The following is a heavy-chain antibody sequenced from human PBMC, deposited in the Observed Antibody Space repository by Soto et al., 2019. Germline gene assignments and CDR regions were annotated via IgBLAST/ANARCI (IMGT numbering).Heavy chain of an antibody. Sequence: GGSLRLSCAASGFTFSSYSMNWVRQAPGKGLEWVSSISSSSYIYYADSVKGRFTISRDNAKNSLYLQMNSLRAEDTAVYYCARDPHPGIAAAGKVDYWGQGTLVTVSS. CDR3: ARDPHPGIAAAGKVDY. CDR2: ISSSSYI. J-gene: IGHJ4*02. D-gene: IGHD6-13*01. V-gene: IGHV3-21*01. CDR1: GFTFSSYS.